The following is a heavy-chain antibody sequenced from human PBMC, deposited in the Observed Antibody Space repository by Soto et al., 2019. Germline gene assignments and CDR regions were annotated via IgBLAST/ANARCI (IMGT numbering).Heavy chain of an antibody. D-gene: IGHD4-17*01. CDR1: GYTFTSYA. Sequence: ASVKVSCKASGYTFTSYAMHWVRQAPGQRLEWMGWINAGNGNTKYSQKFQGRVTITRDTSASTAYMELSSLRSEDTAVYYCARGITVTSARNRPPDQKYYFDYWGQGTLVPVPS. V-gene: IGHV1-3*01. J-gene: IGHJ4*02. CDR2: INAGNGNT. CDR3: ARGITVTSARNRPPDQKYYFDY.